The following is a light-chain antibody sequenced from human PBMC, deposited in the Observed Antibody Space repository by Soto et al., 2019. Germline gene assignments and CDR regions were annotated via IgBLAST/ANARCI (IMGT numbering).Light chain of an antibody. Sequence: DIQITHSPSTLSASVGDRVTITCRSSQSVNSWLAWYQQKPGKAPKLLLYKASSLESGVPSRFSGSGSGTEFTLTISSLQPDDFGTYYCQHYYTSPHTLGGGTKVDIK. CDR2: KAS. CDR1: QSVNSW. CDR3: QHYYTSPHT. V-gene: IGKV1-5*03. J-gene: IGKJ4*01.